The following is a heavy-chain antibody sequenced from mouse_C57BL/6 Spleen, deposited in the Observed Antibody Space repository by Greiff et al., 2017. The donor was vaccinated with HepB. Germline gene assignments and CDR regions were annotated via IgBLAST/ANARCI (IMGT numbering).Heavy chain of an antibody. J-gene: IGHJ2*01. CDR1: GYTFTSYW. CDR3: ARSGYPGYFDY. D-gene: IGHD3-2*02. CDR2: IYPSDSET. V-gene: IGHV1-61*01. Sequence: QVQLQHPGAELVRPGSSVKLSCKASGYTFTSYWMDWVKQRPGQGLEWIGNIYPSDSETHYNQKFKDKATLTVDKSSSTAYMQLSSLTSEDSAVYYCARSGYPGYFDYWGQGTTLTVSS.